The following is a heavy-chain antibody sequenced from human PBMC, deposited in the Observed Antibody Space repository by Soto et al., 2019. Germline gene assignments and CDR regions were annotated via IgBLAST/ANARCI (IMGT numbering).Heavy chain of an antibody. J-gene: IGHJ4*02. CDR1: GFSLSSTRMA. Sequence: QITLKESGPTLVKPTQTLTLTCTFSGFSLSSTRMAVGWIRQPPGKALEWLALIYWDDDKRYSPFLKSRLTIPTHTPXNQVVLTMSNMDPVDTARYYCAHIVVAGLGYYFDYWGQGTLVTVSS. CDR2: IYWDDDK. D-gene: IGHD6-19*01. V-gene: IGHV2-5*02. CDR3: AHIVVAGLGYYFDY.